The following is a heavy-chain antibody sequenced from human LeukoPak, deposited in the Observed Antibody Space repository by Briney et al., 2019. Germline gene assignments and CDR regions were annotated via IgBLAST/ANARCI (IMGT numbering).Heavy chain of an antibody. V-gene: IGHV3-20*04. CDR3: ARGHCSSTSCPVDY. CDR1: GFTFDGYG. CDR2: INWNGGST. J-gene: IGHJ4*02. D-gene: IGHD2-2*01. Sequence: PGGSLRLSCAASGFTFDGYGMSWVRQAPGKGLEWVSGINWNGGSTGYADSVKGRFTISRDNAKNSLYLQMNSLRAEDTALYYCARGHCSSTSCPVDYWGQGTLVTVSS.